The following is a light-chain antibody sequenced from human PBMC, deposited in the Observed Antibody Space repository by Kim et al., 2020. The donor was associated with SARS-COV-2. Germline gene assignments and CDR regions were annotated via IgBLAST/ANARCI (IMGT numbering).Light chain of an antibody. V-gene: IGLV6-57*04. J-gene: IGLJ2*01. CDR2: EDD. Sequence: NFMLTQPHSVSESPGKTVTISCTRSSGSIDDNYVQWYQQRPGGVPTAVIYEDDQRPSGVSDRFYGSIDNSSNSASPTISGLRTEDEADYYCQSYNRDNVLFGGGTQLTVL. CDR3: QSYNRDNVL. CDR1: SGSIDDNY.